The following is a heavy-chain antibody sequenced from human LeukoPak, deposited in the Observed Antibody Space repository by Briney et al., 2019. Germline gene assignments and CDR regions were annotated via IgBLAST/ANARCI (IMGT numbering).Heavy chain of an antibody. CDR1: GFTFGDYS. CDR2: ISGGGGST. V-gene: IGHV3-23*01. J-gene: IGHJ4*02. CDR3: AKGGKWDVTPFDY. Sequence: GGSLRLSCADSGFTFGDYSMNWVRQAPGKGLEWVSTISGGGGSTYYADSVKGRFTISRDNSKNTLYLQVNSLRAEDTAVYYCAKGGKWDVTPFDYWGQGTLVTVSS. D-gene: IGHD1-26*01.